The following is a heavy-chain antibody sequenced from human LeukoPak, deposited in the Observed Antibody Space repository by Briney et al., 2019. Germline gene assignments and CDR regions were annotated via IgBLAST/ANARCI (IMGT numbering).Heavy chain of an antibody. Sequence: TSETLSLTCAVYGGSFSGYYWSWIRQPPGKGLEWIGETNHSGSTNYNPSLKSRVTISVDTSKNQFSLKLSSVTAADTAVYYCARGKGIAAPDINFDYWGQGTLVTVSS. CDR2: TNHSGST. CDR1: GGSFSGYY. D-gene: IGHD6-13*01. V-gene: IGHV4-34*01. CDR3: ARGKGIAAPDINFDY. J-gene: IGHJ4*02.